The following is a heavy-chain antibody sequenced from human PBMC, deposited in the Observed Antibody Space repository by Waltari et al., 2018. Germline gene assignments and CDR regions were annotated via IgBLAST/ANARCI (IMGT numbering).Heavy chain of an antibody. V-gene: IGHV3-30*01. Sequence: QVQLLESGGGVVQPGRSLRLSCATSGFTFNNYAMHWVRQAPGKGLEWVTGISSDGSYKYYAGSLKGRLTISRDKSKNTLYLQINSLRSEDTAVYYCARGQDYSHEYFDHWGQGTLVSVSA. J-gene: IGHJ1*01. CDR1: GFTFNNYA. CDR3: ARGQDYSHEYFDH. CDR2: ISSDGSYK. D-gene: IGHD3-10*01.